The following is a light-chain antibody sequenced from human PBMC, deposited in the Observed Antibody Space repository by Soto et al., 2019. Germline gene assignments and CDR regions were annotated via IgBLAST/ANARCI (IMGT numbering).Light chain of an antibody. J-gene: IGKJ4*01. CDR2: GSS. Sequence: EKVLTQSPGTLSLSPGERATLSCRASQNVSSSYLAWYQHKPGQAPRLLIYGSSNMATGIPDRVSGSGSGTDFTRTISRLEPEDFAVYYCQQYGTSPFTFGGGTKVEIK. CDR3: QQYGTSPFT. CDR1: QNVSSSY. V-gene: IGKV3-20*01.